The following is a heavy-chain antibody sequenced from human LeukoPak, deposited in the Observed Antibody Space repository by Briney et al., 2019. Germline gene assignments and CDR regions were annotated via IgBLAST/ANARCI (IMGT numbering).Heavy chain of an antibody. Sequence: SETLSLTCTVSGGSISSYYWSWIRQPAGKGLEWNGRIYTSGSTNYNPSLKSRVTMSVDTSKNQFSLKLSSVTAADTAVYYCARDGYQLQSPTYYYYYYMDVWGKGTTVTVSS. CDR1: GGSISSYY. V-gene: IGHV4-4*07. CDR3: ARDGYQLQSPTYYYYYYMDV. J-gene: IGHJ6*03. CDR2: IYTSGST. D-gene: IGHD2-2*01.